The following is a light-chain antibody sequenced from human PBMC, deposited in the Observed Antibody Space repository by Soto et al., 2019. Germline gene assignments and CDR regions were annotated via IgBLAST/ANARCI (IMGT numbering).Light chain of an antibody. CDR2: AHT. V-gene: IGLV1-40*01. CDR1: GSNLGARYD. Sequence: QSVLTQPPSVSGAPGQRVTISCTGTGSNLGARYDVQRYQQRPGATPKLLIYAHTNRPSGVPGRFSGSTSGTSASLAITGLQAEDEAYYYCQSHDDSLSGDVLFGGGTQLTVL. CDR3: QSHDDSLSGDVL. J-gene: IGLJ7*01.